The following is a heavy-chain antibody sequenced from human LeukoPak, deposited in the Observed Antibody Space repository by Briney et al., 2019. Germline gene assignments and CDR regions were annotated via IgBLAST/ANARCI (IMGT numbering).Heavy chain of an antibody. D-gene: IGHD5-18*01. CDR1: GYTFTGYY. Sequence: ASVKVSCKASGYTFTGYYMHWVRQAPGQGLEWMGWINPNSGGTNYAQKFQGRVTMTRDTSISTAYMELSRLRSDDTAVYYCAKEWEEDTAMGTLDYWGQGTLVTVSS. V-gene: IGHV1-2*02. CDR2: INPNSGGT. J-gene: IGHJ4*02. CDR3: AKEWEEDTAMGTLDY.